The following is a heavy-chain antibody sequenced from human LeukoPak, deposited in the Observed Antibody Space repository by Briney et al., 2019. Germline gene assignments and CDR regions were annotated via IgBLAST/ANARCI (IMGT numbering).Heavy chain of an antibody. Sequence: PGGSLRLSCAASGFTFSSYAMSWVRQAPGKGLEWIGEINHSGSTNYNPSLKSRVTISVDTSKNQFSLKLSSVTAADTAVYYCARNAYCGGDCFTPPHYWGQGTLVTVSS. V-gene: IGHV4-34*01. CDR2: INHSGST. CDR3: ARNAYCGGDCFTPPHY. J-gene: IGHJ4*02. D-gene: IGHD2-21*02. CDR1: GFTFSSYA.